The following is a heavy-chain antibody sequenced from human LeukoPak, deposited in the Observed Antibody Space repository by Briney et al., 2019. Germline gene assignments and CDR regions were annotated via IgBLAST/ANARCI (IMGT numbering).Heavy chain of an antibody. D-gene: IGHD3-16*01. CDR3: ARAIWGGQEYYFDF. V-gene: IGHV3-7*05. CDR1: GFTFSTYW. J-gene: IGHJ4*02. Sequence: GGSLRLSCAASGFTFSTYWMSWVRQATGKGLGWVAKIKQDGSEEYFVDSVKGRFTISRDNAKNSLYLQMNSLRAEDTAVYYCARAIWGGQEYYFDFWGQGTLVTVSS. CDR2: IKQDGSEE.